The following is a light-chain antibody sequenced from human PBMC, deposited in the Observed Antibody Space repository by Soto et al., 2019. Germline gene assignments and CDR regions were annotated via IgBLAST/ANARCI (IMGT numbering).Light chain of an antibody. CDR2: GAS. CDR1: QSVVSN. CDR3: QQRSNWPIT. J-gene: IGKJ5*01. Sequence: EIVLTQSPATLSLSPGERATLSCRASQSVVSNLAWYQQKPGQAPRLLIYGASTRATAIPARFSGGGSGTEFTLTISSLEPEDFAVYYCQQRSNWPITFGQGTRLEIK. V-gene: IGKV3-11*01.